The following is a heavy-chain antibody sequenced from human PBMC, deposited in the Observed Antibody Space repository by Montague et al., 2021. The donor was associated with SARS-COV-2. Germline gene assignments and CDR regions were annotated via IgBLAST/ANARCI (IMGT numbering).Heavy chain of an antibody. CDR2: IYSGGSNT. CDR1: GSTFSNFA. D-gene: IGHD3-9*01. Sequence: SLRLSCAASGSTFSNFAMSWVRQAPGKGLEWVSVIYSGGSNTYYTDSVKGRFTISRDNSKNTLYLQMNSLRAEDTAIYYCAKPAGYFYFDYWGQGTLVTVSS. CDR3: AKPAGYFYFDY. J-gene: IGHJ4*02. V-gene: IGHV3-23*03.